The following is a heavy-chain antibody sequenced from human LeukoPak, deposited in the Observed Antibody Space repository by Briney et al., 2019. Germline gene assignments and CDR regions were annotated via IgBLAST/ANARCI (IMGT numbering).Heavy chain of an antibody. CDR3: ARDRRTRAFDP. D-gene: IGHD1-7*01. J-gene: IGHJ5*02. V-gene: IGHV4-59*01. CDR1: GVSISSYY. CDR2: IYYSGST. Sequence: SETLSLTCTVSGVSISSYYWSWIRQPPGKGLEWVGYIYYSGSTNYNPSLKSRVTISVDTSKNQFSLKLSSVTAADTAVYYCARDRRTRAFDPWGQGTLVTVSS.